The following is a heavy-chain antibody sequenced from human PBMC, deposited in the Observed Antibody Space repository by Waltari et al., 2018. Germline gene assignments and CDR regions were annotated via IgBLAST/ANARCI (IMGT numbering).Heavy chain of an antibody. Sequence: EVQLVQTGGGLIQPGGSLRLSCAVSGFTVSNHYMTWVRQAPGKGLEWVSIIYSGGNTYYADSVKGRFTISRDNSKNTLNLQMNSLIAEDMAVYYCARSGGVIVTLDYWGQGTLVTVSS. CDR1: GFTVSNHY. V-gene: IGHV3-53*02. CDR3: ARSGGVIVTLDY. J-gene: IGHJ4*02. CDR2: IYSGGNT. D-gene: IGHD3-16*02.